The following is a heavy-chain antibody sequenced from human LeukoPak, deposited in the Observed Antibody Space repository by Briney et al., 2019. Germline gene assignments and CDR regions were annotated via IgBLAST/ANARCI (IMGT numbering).Heavy chain of an antibody. Sequence: GGSLRLSCAASGFTFSSYWMHWVRQAPGKGLVWVSRVNTDGRTTNYADSVRGRFSISRDNAENTLYLQMNSLRVEDTAVYYCSMDLSGAHDYWGQGSVVTVSS. CDR1: GFTFSSYW. CDR3: SMDLSGAHDY. CDR2: VNTDGRTT. D-gene: IGHD2-2*03. J-gene: IGHJ4*02. V-gene: IGHV3-74*01.